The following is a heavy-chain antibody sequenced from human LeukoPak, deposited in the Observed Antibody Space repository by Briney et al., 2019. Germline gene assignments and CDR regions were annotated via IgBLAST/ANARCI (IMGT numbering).Heavy chain of an antibody. D-gene: IGHD1-26*01. CDR1: GFTVSSNY. Sequence: GGSLRLSCAASGFTVSSNYMSWVRQAPGKGLEWVSVIYNSGNTYYADSVKGRFTISRDNSKNTVYLQMNSLRAEDTAVYFCARSWGAFDYWGQGTLVTVSS. V-gene: IGHV3-53*01. CDR2: IYNSGNT. J-gene: IGHJ4*02. CDR3: ARSWGAFDY.